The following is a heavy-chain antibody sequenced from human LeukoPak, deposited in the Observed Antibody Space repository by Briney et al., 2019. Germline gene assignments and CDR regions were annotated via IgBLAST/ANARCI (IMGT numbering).Heavy chain of an antibody. CDR1: GFTFSSYG. CDR3: TRHSERAYYGDYVPSFDY. J-gene: IGHJ4*02. D-gene: IGHD4-17*01. Sequence: PGGSLRLSCAASGFTFSSYGMHWVRQASGKGLEWVGRIRSKANSYATAYAASVKGRFTISRDDSKNTAYLQMNSLKTEDTAVYYCTRHSERAYYGDYVPSFDYWGQGTLVTVSS. V-gene: IGHV3-73*01. CDR2: IRSKANSYAT.